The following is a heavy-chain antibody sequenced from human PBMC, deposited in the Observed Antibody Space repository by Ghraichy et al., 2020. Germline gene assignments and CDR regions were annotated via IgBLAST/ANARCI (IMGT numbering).Heavy chain of an antibody. CDR2: IWYDGSNK. Sequence: GGSLRLSCAASGFTFSSYGMHWVRQAPGKGLEWVAGIWYDGSNKYYADSVKGRFTISRDNSKNTLYLQMNSLRAEDTAVYYCSRGSTILDLGGYFDYWGQGTLVTVSS. CDR3: SRGSTILDLGGYFDY. CDR1: GFTFSSYG. D-gene: IGHD5/OR15-5a*01. J-gene: IGHJ4*02. V-gene: IGHV3-33*01.